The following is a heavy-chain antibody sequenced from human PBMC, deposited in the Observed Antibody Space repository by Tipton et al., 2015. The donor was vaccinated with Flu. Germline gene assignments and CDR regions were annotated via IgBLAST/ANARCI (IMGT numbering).Heavy chain of an antibody. J-gene: IGHJ5*02. V-gene: IGHV4-39*07. CDR2: IFHSGNT. D-gene: IGHD3-3*01. CDR3: ARVSPGVESWFDP. CDR1: GDSMTSSRYY. Sequence: LRLSCSVSGDSMTSSRYYWGWIRQPPGKGLEWIGSIFHSGNTYYNPSLKSRVTISVDTSKNQFSLKLISVTAADTAVYYCARVSPGVESWFDPWGQGTLVTVSS.